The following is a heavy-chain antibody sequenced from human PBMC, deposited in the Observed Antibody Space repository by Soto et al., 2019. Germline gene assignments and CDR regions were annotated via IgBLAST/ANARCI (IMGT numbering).Heavy chain of an antibody. D-gene: IGHD7-27*01. CDR2: IYHTGST. Sequence: QVQLQESGPGLVQPSQTLSLTCSVSGDPVSSGSYYWTWVRQHPVKGLEWIGYIYHTGSTYYNPSLHCRLIISTDTSTNQFSLHLYSVTAADTAVYFCAAKLGTTHYFDFWGQGSLVAVSS. V-gene: IGHV4-31*03. J-gene: IGHJ4*02. CDR3: AAKLGTTHYFDF. CDR1: GDPVSSGSYY.